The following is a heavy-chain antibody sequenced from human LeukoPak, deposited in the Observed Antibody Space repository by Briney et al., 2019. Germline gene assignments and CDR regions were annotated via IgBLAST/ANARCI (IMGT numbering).Heavy chain of an antibody. CDR3: AKGVYYAYVWGSPTSDY. CDR2: ISGSGGST. D-gene: IGHD3-16*01. V-gene: IGHV3-23*01. J-gene: IGHJ4*02. CDR1: GFTFSSYA. Sequence: GGSLRLSCAASGFTFSSYAMSWVRQAPGKGLEWVSAISGSGGSTYYADSVKGRFTISRDNSKNTLYLQMNSLRAEDTALYYCAKGVYYAYVWGSPTSDYWGQGTLVTVSS.